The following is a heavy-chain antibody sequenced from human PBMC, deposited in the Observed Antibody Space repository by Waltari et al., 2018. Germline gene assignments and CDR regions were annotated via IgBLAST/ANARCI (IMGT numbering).Heavy chain of an antibody. D-gene: IGHD1-26*01. V-gene: IGHV1-69*08. Sequence: QVQLVQSGAEVKKPGSSVKVSCKASGGTFSSYAISWVRQAPGQGLEWMGRIIPIFGTANYAQKFQGRVTITADKSTSTAYMELSSLRAEDTAGYYCARESGATVADYYGMDVWGQGTTVTVSS. CDR3: ARESGATVADYYGMDV. J-gene: IGHJ6*02. CDR1: GGTFSSYA. CDR2: IIPIFGTA.